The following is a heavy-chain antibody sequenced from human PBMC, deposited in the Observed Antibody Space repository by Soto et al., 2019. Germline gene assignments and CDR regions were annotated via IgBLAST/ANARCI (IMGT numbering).Heavy chain of an antibody. D-gene: IGHD6-19*01. Sequence: SETLSLTCTVSGDSISSGGSYWNWIRQRPGKGLEWMGYIFYSGSFYYTPSLRGRVMMSADTSKNQFYLRLSSVTAADTAVYYCARSPKLAVAGLLPNAFDIWGHGTMVTVSS. J-gene: IGHJ3*02. V-gene: IGHV4-31*03. CDR2: IFYSGSF. CDR1: GDSISSGGSY. CDR3: ARSPKLAVAGLLPNAFDI.